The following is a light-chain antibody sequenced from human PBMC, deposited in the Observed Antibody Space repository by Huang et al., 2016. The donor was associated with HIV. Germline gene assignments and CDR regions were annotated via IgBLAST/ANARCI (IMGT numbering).Light chain of an antibody. V-gene: IGKV1-33*01. CDR3: QQTGSLPPT. Sequence: DIQLTQSPTSLSASVGKRVTITCQASQDIRNNLNWYQFKPGKAPKLLICHASHLEVGVPSRFSGGGSGTFFILTVTSLQPEDFATYFCQQTGSLPPTFGHGTTV. CDR2: HAS. J-gene: IGKJ3*01. CDR1: QDIRNN.